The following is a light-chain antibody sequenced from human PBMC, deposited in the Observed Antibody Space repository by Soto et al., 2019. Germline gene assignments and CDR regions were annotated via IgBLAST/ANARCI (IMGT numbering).Light chain of an antibody. Sequence: QAVVTQPPSASGTPGQRVTISCSGSSSNIGTNIVSWYRQLPGTAPKVLIYSNSQRPSGVPDRFSASKSGTSASLAISGLQSDDEADYYCATWDDSLNGPVFGGGTKVTVL. J-gene: IGLJ3*02. V-gene: IGLV1-44*01. CDR1: SSNIGTNI. CDR2: SNS. CDR3: ATWDDSLNGPV.